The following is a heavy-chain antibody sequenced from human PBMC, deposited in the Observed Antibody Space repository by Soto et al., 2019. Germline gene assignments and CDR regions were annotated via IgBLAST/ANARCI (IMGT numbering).Heavy chain of an antibody. CDR1: GYTFTNYG. J-gene: IGHJ6*02. Sequence: QVQVVQSGDEVKKPGASVKVSCKASGYTFTNYGFSWVRQAPGQGLEWMGWISGYNGNTKYAEKFQGRVTMTTDTSTSTAHMALRSLRSDDTAVYYCAREGQAPYYYYGMAVWGQGTAFTVSS. CDR2: ISGYNGNT. V-gene: IGHV1-18*01. CDR3: AREGQAPYYYYGMAV.